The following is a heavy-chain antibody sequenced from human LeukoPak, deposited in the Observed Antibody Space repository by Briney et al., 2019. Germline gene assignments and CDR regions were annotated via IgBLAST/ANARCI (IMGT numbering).Heavy chain of an antibody. CDR1: GFPFSSYA. CDR2: ISVSGGSK. CDR3: VVVVITFDN. Sequence: GSLRPPFAASGFPFSSYAMSWVRQAPGKGLEWVSSISVSGGSKYYADSVKGRFPIPRENSKNHLYLQMKTLKAEDKAVFSCVVVVITFDNWGHRTLVTVSS. V-gene: IGHV3-23*01. D-gene: IGHD3-22*01. J-gene: IGHJ4*01.